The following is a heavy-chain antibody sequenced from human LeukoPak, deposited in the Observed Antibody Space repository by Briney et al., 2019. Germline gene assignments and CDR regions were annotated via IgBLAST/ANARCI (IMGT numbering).Heavy chain of an antibody. CDR3: ARVRPGVAATFYDY. D-gene: IGHD2-15*01. V-gene: IGHV4-61*01. J-gene: IGHJ4*02. CDR2: IYYSGST. CDR1: GGSVSSGSYY. Sequence: SETLSLTCTVSGGSVSSGSYYWSWIRQPPGKGLEWIGYIYYSGSTNYNPSLKSRVTISVDTSKNQFSLKLSSVTAADTAVYYCARVRPGVAATFYDYRGQGTLVTVSS.